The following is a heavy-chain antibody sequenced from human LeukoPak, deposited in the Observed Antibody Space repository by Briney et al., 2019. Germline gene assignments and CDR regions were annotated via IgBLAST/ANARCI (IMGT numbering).Heavy chain of an antibody. CDR2: ISGSGLMT. V-gene: IGHV3-23*01. J-gene: IGHJ4*02. D-gene: IGHD1-26*01. CDR1: GFTFSDYA. Sequence: PGGSLRLSCAASGFTFSDYAMTWVRQAPGKGLEWVATISGSGLMTYYADSVKGRFTVSGDNSKNTLYLQMSSLTAADTAVYYCAKDRSIGTCYTFDHWGQGTLVTVSS. CDR3: AKDRSIGTCYTFDH.